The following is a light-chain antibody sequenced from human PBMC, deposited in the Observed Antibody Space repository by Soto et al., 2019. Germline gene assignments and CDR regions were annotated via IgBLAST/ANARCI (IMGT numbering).Light chain of an antibody. Sequence: DIQRTQSPSTMSASVGDRVTITCRARQSISIWLAWYQQKPGKAPELLIYDVSTLKSGVPSRFSGSGSGTEFTLTISSLQPDDSATDYCQQYHTFWTFGQGTKVDIK. CDR3: QQYHTFWT. CDR1: QSISIW. J-gene: IGKJ1*01. CDR2: DVS. V-gene: IGKV1-5*01.